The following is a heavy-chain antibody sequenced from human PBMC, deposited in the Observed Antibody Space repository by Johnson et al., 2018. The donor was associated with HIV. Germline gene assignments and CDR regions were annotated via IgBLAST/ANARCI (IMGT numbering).Heavy chain of an antibody. CDR1: GFAFSNYA. D-gene: IGHD1-26*01. CDR2: ISYDGSNE. J-gene: IGHJ3*02. Sequence: QVQLVESGGGVVQPGGSLRLSCAASGFAFSNYAMHWVRQAPGKGLEWMAIISYDGSNEYYADSVKGRFTISRDNSKNTLYLRMNSLRAEDTAVYYCAKDVELHGAFDIWGQGTMVTVSS. CDR3: AKDVELHGAFDI. V-gene: IGHV3-30-3*01.